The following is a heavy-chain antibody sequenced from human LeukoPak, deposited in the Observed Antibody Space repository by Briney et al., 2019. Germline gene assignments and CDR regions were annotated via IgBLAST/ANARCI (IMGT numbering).Heavy chain of an antibody. J-gene: IGHJ4*02. CDR2: ITIGGDST. V-gene: IGHV3-23*01. CDR3: VKGGGSGGQGRLDY. Sequence: GGSLRLSCAASGFTVSSQAMSWVRQAPGKGLEYVSGITIGGDSTFYADSVKGRFTISRDNSKNTLYLQLNGLSAEDTAVYHCVKGGGSGGQGRLDYWGQGSLVTVSS. CDR1: GFTVSSQA. D-gene: IGHD3-10*01.